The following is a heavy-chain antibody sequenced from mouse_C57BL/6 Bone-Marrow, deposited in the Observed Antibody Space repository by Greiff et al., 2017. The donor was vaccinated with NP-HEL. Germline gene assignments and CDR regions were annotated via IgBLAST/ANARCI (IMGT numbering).Heavy chain of an antibody. CDR3: ARDGSRWYFDY. V-gene: IGHV1-75*01. CDR2: IFPGSGST. D-gene: IGHD1-1*01. Sequence: VQLQESGPELVKPGASVKISCKASGYTFTDYYINWVKQRPGQGLEWIGWIFPGSGSTYYNEKFKGKATLTVDKSSSTAYMLLSILTSEDSAVYFCARDGSRWYFDYWGQGTTLTVSS. J-gene: IGHJ2*01. CDR1: GYTFTDYY.